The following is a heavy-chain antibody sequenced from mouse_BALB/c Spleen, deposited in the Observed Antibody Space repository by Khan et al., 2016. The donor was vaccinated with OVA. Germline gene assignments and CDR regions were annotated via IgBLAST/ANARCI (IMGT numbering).Heavy chain of an antibody. V-gene: IGHV1-81*01. Sequence: QVQLKESGPELVKPGASVKMSCKASGYTFTNYVITWVKQRTGQGLEWIGEIYPGSDNAYYNERFKGKATLTADKSSNTTHMQLSSLTSEDSAVYFCARGDGYYVYFAYWGQGTTLTVSS. CDR1: GYTFTNYV. CDR3: ARGDGYYVYFAY. CDR2: IYPGSDNA. D-gene: IGHD2-3*01. J-gene: IGHJ2*01.